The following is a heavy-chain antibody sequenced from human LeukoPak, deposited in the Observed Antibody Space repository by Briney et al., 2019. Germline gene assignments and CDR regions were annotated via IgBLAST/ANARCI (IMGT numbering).Heavy chain of an antibody. V-gene: IGHV3-48*04. D-gene: IGHD3-10*01. J-gene: IGHJ4*02. CDR2: ISSSSSTI. CDR3: AFDYASGSYLGFDY. Sequence: AGGSLRLSCAASGFTFISNNMNWVRQAPGKGLEWVSYISSSSSTIYYADSVKGRFTISRDNAKNSLYLQMNSLRAEDTAVYYCAFDYASGSYLGFDYWGQGTLVTVSS. CDR1: GFTFISNN.